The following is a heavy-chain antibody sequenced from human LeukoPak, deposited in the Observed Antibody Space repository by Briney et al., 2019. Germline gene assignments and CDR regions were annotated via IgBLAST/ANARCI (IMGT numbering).Heavy chain of an antibody. V-gene: IGHV3-30*02. D-gene: IGHD3-10*01. CDR1: GFRFNTYW. CDR2: IRYDGSNR. J-gene: IGHJ4*02. Sequence: GGSLRLSCAASGFRFNTYWMSWVRQAPGKGLEWVAYIRYDGSNRHYADSVKGRFTISRDNSKNTLYLQMNSLRVEDTAVYYCAKGGRITMLRGVQRDHYFDYWGQGTLVTVSS. CDR3: AKGGRITMLRGVQRDHYFDY.